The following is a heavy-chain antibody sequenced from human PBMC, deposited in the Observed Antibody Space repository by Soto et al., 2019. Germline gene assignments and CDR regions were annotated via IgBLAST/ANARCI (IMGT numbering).Heavy chain of an antibody. V-gene: IGHV2-5*02. J-gene: IGHJ4*02. CDR1: GFSLSTSGVG. D-gene: IGHD6-19*01. CDR2: IYWDDDK. CDR3: AHRSSGWYGGEDDY. Sequence: QITLKESGPTLVKPTQTLTLTCTFSGFSLSTSGVGVGWIRQPPGKALEWLALIYWDDDKRYSPSLKSRLTITKYTSKNQVVLTMTNMDPVDTATYYCAHRSSGWYGGEDDYWGQGTLVTVSS.